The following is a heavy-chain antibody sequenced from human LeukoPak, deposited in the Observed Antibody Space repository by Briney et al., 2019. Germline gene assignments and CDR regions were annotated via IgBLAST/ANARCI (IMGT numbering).Heavy chain of an antibody. J-gene: IGHJ4*02. CDR2: ISYTGTT. D-gene: IGHD3-10*01. V-gene: IGHV4-39*01. CDR3: ARQGRKRGYFDY. CDR1: GGSISSGSYH. Sequence: SETLSLTCTVSGGSISSGSYHWGWIRQPPGKGLEWIGSISYTGTTYYNTSLKSRVTISLDTSKNQFSLKLTSVTAADTAVYYCARQGRKRGYFDYWGQGTLVTVSS.